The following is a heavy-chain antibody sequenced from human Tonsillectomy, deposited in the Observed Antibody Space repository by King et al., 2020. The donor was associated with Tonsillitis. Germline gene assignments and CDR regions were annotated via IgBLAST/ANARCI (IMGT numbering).Heavy chain of an antibody. V-gene: IGHV3-9*01. Sequence: VQLVESGGGLVHPGGSLRLSCAASGFLFDDCAMHWVRQAPGKGLEWVSGINWSGCSIGYTDSVKGRFTISRENAKNSLYLQMNSLRAEDTALYYCAKGIFGMITPFDYWGQGTLVTVSS. D-gene: IGHD3-16*01. CDR2: INWSGCSI. CDR1: GFLFDDCA. CDR3: AKGIFGMITPFDY. J-gene: IGHJ4*02.